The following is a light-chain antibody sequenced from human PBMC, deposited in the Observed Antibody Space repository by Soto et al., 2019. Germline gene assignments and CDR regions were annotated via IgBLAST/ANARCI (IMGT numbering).Light chain of an antibody. V-gene: IGKV3-15*01. J-gene: IGKJ4*01. CDR3: QQYNNWPRT. Sequence: EIVMTQSPATLSVSPGERATLSCRASQDVSFNLAWYQQRPGQAPRLFIYHASIRATDIPSRFSGSGSGTEFTFSISSLQSEDFAVYYCQQYNNWPRTFGGGTKVEIK. CDR1: QDVSFN. CDR2: HAS.